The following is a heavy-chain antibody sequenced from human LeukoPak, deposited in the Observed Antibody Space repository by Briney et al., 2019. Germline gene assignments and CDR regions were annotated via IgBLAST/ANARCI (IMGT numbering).Heavy chain of an antibody. CDR3: AKDRSLRYFDWPPDFQR. D-gene: IGHD3-9*01. CDR1: GFTFSSYG. CDR2: ISYDGSNK. Sequence: PGGSLRLSCAASGFTFSSYGMHWVRQAPGKGLEWVAVISYDGSNKYYADSVKGRFTISRDNSKNTLYLQMNSLRAEDTAVYYCAKDRSLRYFDWPPDFQRWGQGTLVTVSS. J-gene: IGHJ1*01. V-gene: IGHV3-30*18.